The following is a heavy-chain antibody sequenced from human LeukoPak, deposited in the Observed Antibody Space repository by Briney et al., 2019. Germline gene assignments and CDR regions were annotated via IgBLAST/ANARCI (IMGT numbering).Heavy chain of an antibody. J-gene: IGHJ4*02. D-gene: IGHD6-13*01. V-gene: IGHV4-39*07. CDR3: VRDEAGGEAAAPDY. CDR1: GGSISSYY. CDR2: IYYSGNT. Sequence: SETLSLTCSVSGGSISSYYWGWIRQPPGKGLEWIGSIYYSGNTYYSPSLKSRVIISVDTSRNQFSLRLSSVTAADTAVYYCVRDEAGGEAAAPDYWGQGTLVTVSS.